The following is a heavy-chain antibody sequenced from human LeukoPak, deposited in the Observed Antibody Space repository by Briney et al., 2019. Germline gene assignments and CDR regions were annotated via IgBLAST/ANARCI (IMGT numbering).Heavy chain of an antibody. CDR3: ARGRGWLQILFDY. D-gene: IGHD5-24*01. J-gene: IGHJ4*02. V-gene: IGHV4-34*01. Sequence: PSETLSLTCAVDGGSFSGYYWSWIRQPPGKGLEWIGEINHSGRTNYNPSLKSRVAISVDTSKNQFSLKLSFVTAADTAVYYCARGRGWLQILFDYWGQGTLVTVPS. CDR2: INHSGRT. CDR1: GGSFSGYY.